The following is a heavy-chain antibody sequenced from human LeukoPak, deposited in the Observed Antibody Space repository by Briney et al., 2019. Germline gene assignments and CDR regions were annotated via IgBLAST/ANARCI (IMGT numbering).Heavy chain of an antibody. CDR1: GYTFTGYY. CDR2: INPNSGGT. V-gene: IGHV1-2*02. J-gene: IGHJ6*02. CDR3: ARDLVVVAVTLRALGDYYYGMDV. D-gene: IGHD2-15*01. Sequence: GASVTVSCKASGYTFTGYYMHWVRQAPGQGLEWMGWINPNSGGTNYAQKFQGRVTMTRDTSISTVYMELSRLRSDDTAVYYCARDLVVVAVTLRALGDYYYGMDVWGQGTTVTVSS.